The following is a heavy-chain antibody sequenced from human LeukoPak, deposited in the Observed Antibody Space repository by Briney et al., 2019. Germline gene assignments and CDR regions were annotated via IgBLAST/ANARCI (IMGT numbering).Heavy chain of an antibody. J-gene: IGHJ4*02. V-gene: IGHV1-69-2*01. D-gene: IGHD6-13*01. CDR2: VDPEDGET. Sequence: ASVKVSCKVSGYTFTDYYMHWVQQAPGKGLEWMGLVDPEDGETIYAEKFQGRVTITADTSTDTAYMELSSLGSEDTAVYYCATLYAGYSSSWDYFDYWGQGTLVTVSS. CDR1: GYTFTDYY. CDR3: ATLYAGYSSSWDYFDY.